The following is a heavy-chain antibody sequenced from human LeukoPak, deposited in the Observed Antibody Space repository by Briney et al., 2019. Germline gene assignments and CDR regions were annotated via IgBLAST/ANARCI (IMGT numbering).Heavy chain of an antibody. CDR2: INPSGGST. Sequence: ASVKVSCKASGYTFIGYYIHWVRQAPGQGLEWMGIINPSGGSTSYAQKFQGRVTMTRDTSTSTVYMELSSLRSEDTAVYYCARDEYSSGWYSVYWGQGTLVTVSS. CDR1: GYTFIGYY. J-gene: IGHJ4*02. V-gene: IGHV1-46*01. D-gene: IGHD6-19*01. CDR3: ARDEYSSGWYSVY.